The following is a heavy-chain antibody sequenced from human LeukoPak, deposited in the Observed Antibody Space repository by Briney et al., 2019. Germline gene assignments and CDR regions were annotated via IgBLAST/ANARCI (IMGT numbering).Heavy chain of an antibody. CDR1: GFTFDDYA. J-gene: IGHJ4*02. CDR3: AREEELPDY. D-gene: IGHD2-21*01. CDR2: ISWNSGSI. V-gene: IGHV3-9*01. Sequence: PGRSLRLSCAASGFTFDDYAMHWVRQAPGKGLEWVSGISWNSGSIGYADSVKGRFTISRDNAKNSLYLQMNSLRAEDTAVYYCAREEELPDYWGQGTLVTVSS.